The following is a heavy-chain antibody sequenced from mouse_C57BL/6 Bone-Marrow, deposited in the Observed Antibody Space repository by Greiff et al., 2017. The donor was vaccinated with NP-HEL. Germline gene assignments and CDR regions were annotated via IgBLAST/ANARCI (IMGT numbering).Heavy chain of an antibody. Sequence: EVQLQQSGAELVRPGASVKLSCTASGFNIKDDYMHWVKQRPEQGLEWIGWIDPENGDTEYASKFQGKATITADTSSNTAYLQLSSLTSEDTAVYYCTSIITTVVATDVWGTGTTVTVSS. CDR3: TSIITTVVATDV. D-gene: IGHD1-1*01. J-gene: IGHJ1*03. CDR2: IDPENGDT. V-gene: IGHV14-4*01. CDR1: GFNIKDDY.